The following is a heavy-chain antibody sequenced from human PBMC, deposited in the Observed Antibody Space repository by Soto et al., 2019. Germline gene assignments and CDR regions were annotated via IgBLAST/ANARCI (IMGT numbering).Heavy chain of an antibody. CDR2: INHSGST. D-gene: IGHD3-3*01. V-gene: IGHV4-34*01. Sequence: SETLSLTCAVYGGSFSGYYWSWIRQPPGKGLEWIGEINHSGSTNYNPSLKSRVTISVDTSKNQFSLKLSSVTAADTAVYYCAKASYYDFWSGYRGPDAFDIWGQGTMVTVSS. J-gene: IGHJ3*02. CDR3: AKASYYDFWSGYRGPDAFDI. CDR1: GGSFSGYY.